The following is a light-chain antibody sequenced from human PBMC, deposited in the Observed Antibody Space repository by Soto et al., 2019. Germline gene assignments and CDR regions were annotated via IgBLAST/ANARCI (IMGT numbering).Light chain of an antibody. Sequence: QSALTQPPSASGSPGQSVTISCTGTSSDVGGYNYVSWYQQYPGRAPKLMIYEVTKRPSGVPDRFSGSKSGNTASLTVSGLQAEDEADYYCSSYAASNYFYIVFGGGTQLTVL. CDR3: SSYAASNYFYIV. CDR1: SSDVGGYNY. J-gene: IGLJ3*02. CDR2: EVT. V-gene: IGLV2-8*01.